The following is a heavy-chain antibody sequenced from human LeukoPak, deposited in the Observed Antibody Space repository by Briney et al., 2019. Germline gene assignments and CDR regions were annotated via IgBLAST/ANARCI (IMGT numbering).Heavy chain of an antibody. V-gene: IGHV4-39*01. J-gene: IGHJ4*02. CDR3: ARLTGVGVKIDY. Sequence: PSETLSLTCPVSGGSISSSSYYWGWIRLPPGKGLEWIGSIYYSGSTYYNPSLKIRVTISVDTSKNQFSLKLSSVTAADTAVYYCARLTGVGVKIDYWGQGTLVTVSS. CDR2: IYYSGST. CDR1: GGSISSSSYY. D-gene: IGHD3-10*01.